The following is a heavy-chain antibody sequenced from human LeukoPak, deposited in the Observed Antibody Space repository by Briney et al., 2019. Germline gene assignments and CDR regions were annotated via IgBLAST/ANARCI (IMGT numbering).Heavy chain of an antibody. D-gene: IGHD1-26*01. CDR3: ARVVQWEQVPFDY. Sequence: GASVKVSCKASGYTFTAYYMHWVRQAPGQGLEWMGWINPINGGTKYAQKFQGRVTMTRDTSISTAYMELSRLRFDDTAVYYCARVVQWEQVPFDYWGQGTLVTVSS. V-gene: IGHV1-2*02. CDR1: GYTFTAYY. J-gene: IGHJ4*02. CDR2: INPINGGT.